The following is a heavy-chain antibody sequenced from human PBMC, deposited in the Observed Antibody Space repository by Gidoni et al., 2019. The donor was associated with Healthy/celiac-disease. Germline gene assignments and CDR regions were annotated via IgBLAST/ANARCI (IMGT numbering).Heavy chain of an antibody. CDR3: ARGPAIYDFWSGYYQGSNWFDP. V-gene: IGHV4-59*01. Sequence: QVQLQESGPGLVKPSETLSLTCTVSGGSISSYSWSWIRQPPGKGLEWIGYIYYSGSTNYNPSLKSRVTISVDTSKNQFSLKLSSVTAADTAVYYCARGPAIYDFWSGYYQGSNWFDPWGQGTLVTVSS. J-gene: IGHJ5*02. CDR1: GGSISSYS. D-gene: IGHD3-3*01. CDR2: IYYSGST.